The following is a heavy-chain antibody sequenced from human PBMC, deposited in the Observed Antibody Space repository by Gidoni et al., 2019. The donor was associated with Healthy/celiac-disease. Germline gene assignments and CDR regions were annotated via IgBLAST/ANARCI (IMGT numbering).Heavy chain of an antibody. V-gene: IGHV3-21*01. Sequence: EVQLVESGGGLVKPGGSLRLSCAASGFTFSSYSMNWVRQAPGKGLEWVSSIISSSSYIYYADSVKGRFTISRDNAKNSLYLQMNSLRAEDTAVYYCARARQSVPGAFPAGYGMDVWGQGTTVTVSS. CDR3: ARARQSVPGAFPAGYGMDV. D-gene: IGHD7-27*01. J-gene: IGHJ6*02. CDR2: IISSSSYI. CDR1: GFTFSSYS.